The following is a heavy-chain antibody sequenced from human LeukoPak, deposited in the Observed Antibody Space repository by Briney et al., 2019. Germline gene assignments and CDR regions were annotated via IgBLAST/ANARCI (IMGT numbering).Heavy chain of an antibody. CDR1: GGSISSADFY. Sequence: PSQTLSLTCAVSGGSISSADFYWSWIRQHPGKGLEWIGFIYYSGSAYYNPSLKSRVSISVDTSKNQFSLTLNSVTAADTAVYYCARGSDYFDYWGQGTLGTVSS. CDR3: ARGSDYFDY. V-gene: IGHV4-31*11. J-gene: IGHJ4*02. CDR2: IYYSGSA.